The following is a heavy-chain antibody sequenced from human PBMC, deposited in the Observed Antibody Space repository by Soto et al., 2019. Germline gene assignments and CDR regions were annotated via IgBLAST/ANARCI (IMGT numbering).Heavy chain of an antibody. CDR2: INPDSGAT. CDR3: ARGSFSISRGGIDV. D-gene: IGHD3-16*02. CDR1: GYTFVENY. V-gene: IGHV1-2*04. J-gene: IGHJ6*02. Sequence: AAVKVSCKDSGYTFVENYLHCVGQAPGQGLEGMGCINPDSGATKYAQTFQGWVTMTRDTSISTAYVELSNLRSDDTAIYYCARGSFSISRGGIDVWGQGTTVTVSS.